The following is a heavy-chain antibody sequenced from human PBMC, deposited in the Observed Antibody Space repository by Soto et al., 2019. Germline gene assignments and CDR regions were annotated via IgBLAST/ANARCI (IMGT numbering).Heavy chain of an antibody. CDR2: IYYSGST. Sequence: QVQLQESGPGLVKPSETLSLTCTVSGGSISSYYWSWILQPPGKGLEWIGYIYYSGSTNYNPSLKSRVTIPVDTSKNQFSLKLSSVTAADTAVYYCARHVGTRQWLDNSPNWFDPWGQRTLVTVSS. D-gene: IGHD6-19*01. J-gene: IGHJ5*02. CDR1: GGSISSYY. CDR3: ARHVGTRQWLDNSPNWFDP. V-gene: IGHV4-59*08.